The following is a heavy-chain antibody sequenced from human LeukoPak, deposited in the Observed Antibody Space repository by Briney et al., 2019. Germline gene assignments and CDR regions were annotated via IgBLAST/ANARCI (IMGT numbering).Heavy chain of an antibody. D-gene: IGHD2-8*02. J-gene: IGHJ4*02. CDR3: AKEYYVLLVYALGGSFDY. CDR2: ISGNGRST. Sequence: GGSLRLSCAASGFSFSRYTMDWVRQAPGKGLEWVSTISGNGRSTYYGDSVKGRFTISRDNSKNTLSLQMNSLRAEDTAVYYCAKEYYVLLVYALGGSFDYWGRGTLVTVSS. V-gene: IGHV3-23*01. CDR1: GFSFSRYT.